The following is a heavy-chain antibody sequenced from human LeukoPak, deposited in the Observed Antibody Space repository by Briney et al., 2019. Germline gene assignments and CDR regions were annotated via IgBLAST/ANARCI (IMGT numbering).Heavy chain of an antibody. Sequence: SETLSLTCTGSGGSISSYYWSWIRQPPGKGLEWIGYIYYSGSTNYNPSLKSRVTISVDTSKNQFSLKLSSVTAADTAVYYCARAHATWDGLYYYYYMDVWGKGTTVTVSS. V-gene: IGHV4-59*01. CDR2: IYYSGST. CDR1: GGSISSYY. J-gene: IGHJ6*03. CDR3: ARAHATWDGLYYYYYMDV. D-gene: IGHD1-26*01.